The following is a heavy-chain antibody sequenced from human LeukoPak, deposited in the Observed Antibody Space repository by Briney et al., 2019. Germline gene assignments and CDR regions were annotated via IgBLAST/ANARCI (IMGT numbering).Heavy chain of an antibody. CDR2: IYYSGST. CDR3: ARGLKGELSFFDY. V-gene: IGHV4-59*12. D-gene: IGHD3-16*02. Sequence: SETLSLTCTVSGGSISSYYWSWIRQPPGKGLEWIGYIYYSGSTNYNPSLKSRVTISVDTSKNQFSLKLSSVTAADTAVYYCARGLKGELSFFDYWGQGTLVTVSS. J-gene: IGHJ4*02. CDR1: GGSISSYY.